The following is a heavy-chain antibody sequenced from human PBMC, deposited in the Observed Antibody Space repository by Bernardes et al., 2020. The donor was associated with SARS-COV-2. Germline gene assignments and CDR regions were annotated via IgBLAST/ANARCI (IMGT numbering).Heavy chain of an antibody. Sequence: SATLSLTCTVSGGSISSYYWSWIRQPPGKGLEWIGYIYYSGSTNYNPSLKSRVTISVDTSKNQFSLKLSSVTAADTAVYYCARAPWLRGGLDYWGQGTLVTVSS. D-gene: IGHD5-12*01. CDR2: IYYSGST. CDR3: ARAPWLRGGLDY. J-gene: IGHJ4*02. V-gene: IGHV4-59*01. CDR1: GGSISSYY.